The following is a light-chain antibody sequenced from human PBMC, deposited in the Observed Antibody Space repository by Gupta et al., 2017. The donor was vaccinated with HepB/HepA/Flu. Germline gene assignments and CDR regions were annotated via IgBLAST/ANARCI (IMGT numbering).Light chain of an antibody. CDR3: VGWDNSLKHWV. J-gene: IGLJ3*02. CDR2: SKY. Sequence: QSMLTQPPSASGTPGQRVTISCSGSSSNVGRSFVYWYQQFPGAAPKLLFDSKYQRPSGVKDRFACSKAGSSASPTIRVLRSEDEAYYCRVGWDNSLKHWVFGGGTKLTVL. V-gene: IGLV1-47*02. CDR1: SSNVGRSF.